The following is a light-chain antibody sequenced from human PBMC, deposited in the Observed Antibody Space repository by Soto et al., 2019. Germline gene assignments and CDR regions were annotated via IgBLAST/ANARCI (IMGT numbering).Light chain of an antibody. CDR1: QGINRW. V-gene: IGKV1D-12*01. Sequence: DIQMTQSPSSVSASVGDRVTITCRASQGINRWLAWYQQKPGKAPKLLISAASRLQSGVPSRFSGSGSGTDFTLTISSLQPEDVATYYCQLAYIVPFTFGGGTKVEIK. J-gene: IGKJ4*01. CDR2: AAS. CDR3: QLAYIVPFT.